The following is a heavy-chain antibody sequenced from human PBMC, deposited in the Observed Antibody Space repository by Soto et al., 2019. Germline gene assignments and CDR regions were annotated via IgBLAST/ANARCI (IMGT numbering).Heavy chain of an antibody. CDR2: IYYSGST. J-gene: IGHJ4*02. Sequence: QVQLQESGPGLVKPSQTLSLTCTVSGGSISSGGYYWSWIRQHPGKGLEWIGYIYYSGSTHYNPSLKSRVTISVDTSKNPFSLKLSSVTAADTAVYYCARSRYGYGPTPLLYWGQGTLVTVSS. D-gene: IGHD5-18*01. CDR3: ARSRYGYGPTPLLY. V-gene: IGHV4-31*03. CDR1: GGSISSGGYY.